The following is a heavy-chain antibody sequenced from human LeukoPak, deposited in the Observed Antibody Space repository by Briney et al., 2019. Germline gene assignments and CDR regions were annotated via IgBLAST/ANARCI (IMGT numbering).Heavy chain of an antibody. D-gene: IGHD6-19*01. CDR1: GYTFTGYY. Sequence: ASVKVSFKASGYTFTGYYMHWVGQAPGQGGEWMGWINPNSGGTNYTQKFRGGVTMTRDTSISTAYMELSRLRSDDTAVYYCARAVSGYSSGWLPDYWGQGTLVTVSS. CDR3: ARAVSGYSSGWLPDY. V-gene: IGHV1-2*02. J-gene: IGHJ4*02. CDR2: INPNSGGT.